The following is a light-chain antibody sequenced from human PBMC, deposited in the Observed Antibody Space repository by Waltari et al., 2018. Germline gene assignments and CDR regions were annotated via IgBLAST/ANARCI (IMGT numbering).Light chain of an antibody. V-gene: IGLV2-14*03. Sequence: QSALTQPASVSGSPGQSITISCTGTSSDVGGYNYVSWYQQHPGKAPKLMISDVSNRPAGVSKRFSGAKFGNTASLTISGLQAEDGADYYCSSYTSSSTLWVFGGGTKLTVL. J-gene: IGLJ3*02. CDR1: SSDVGGYNY. CDR3: SSYTSSSTLWV. CDR2: DVS.